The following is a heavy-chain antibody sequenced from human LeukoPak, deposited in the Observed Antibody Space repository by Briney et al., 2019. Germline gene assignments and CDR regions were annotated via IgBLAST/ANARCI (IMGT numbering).Heavy chain of an antibody. CDR1: GYTLTELS. CDR2: FDPEDGET. J-gene: IGHJ3*02. D-gene: IGHD2-15*01. CDR3: ATALMTPNAFDI. Sequence: GASVTVSCKVSGYTLTELSMHWVRQAPGKGLEWLGGFDPEDGETIYAQKFQGRVTMTEDTSTDTAYMELSSLRSEDTAVYYCATALMTPNAFDIWGQGTMVTVSS. V-gene: IGHV1-24*01.